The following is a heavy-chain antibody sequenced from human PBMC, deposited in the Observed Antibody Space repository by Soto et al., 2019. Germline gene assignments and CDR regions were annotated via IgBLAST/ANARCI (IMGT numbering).Heavy chain of an antibody. CDR2: ISGSGGST. V-gene: IGHV3-23*01. D-gene: IGHD3-22*01. Sequence: GGSLRLSCAASGFPFSSYAMSWVRQAPGKGLEWVSAISGSGGSTYYADSVKGLFTISRDKSKNTMYLQMNSLRSEDTAVYYCAKDSTSYYDSSGSDGAFDICGQGTMVTV. J-gene: IGHJ3*02. CDR3: AKDSTSYYDSSGSDGAFDI. CDR1: GFPFSSYA.